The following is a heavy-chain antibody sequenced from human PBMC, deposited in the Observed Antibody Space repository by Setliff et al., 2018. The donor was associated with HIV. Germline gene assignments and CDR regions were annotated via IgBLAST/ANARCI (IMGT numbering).Heavy chain of an antibody. V-gene: IGHV4-39*07. CDR3: ATCRHRPSNWFDP. Sequence: TSETLSLTCTVSGGSISSSSYYWGWIRQPPGKGLEWIGNVYHTGSTYYNPSLKSRLTISVDKSKNQFSLKLTSVTAADTAVYYCATCRHRPSNWFDPWGQGTVVTVSS. J-gene: IGHJ5*02. CDR2: VYHTGST. CDR1: GGSISSSSYY.